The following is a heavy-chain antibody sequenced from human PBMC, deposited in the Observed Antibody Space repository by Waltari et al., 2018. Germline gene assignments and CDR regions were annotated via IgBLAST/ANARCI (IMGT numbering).Heavy chain of an antibody. J-gene: IGHJ5*02. CDR1: GGTFSSYA. CDR2: IIPILGTA. Sequence: QVQLVQSGAEVKKPGSSVKVSCKASGGTFSSYAISWVRQAPGQGLGWMGGIIPILGTANYAKKFQGRGTMTADKPTSTAYRELSSLRSEDTAVYYCAGGGFGESWFWFDPWGQGTLVTVSS. V-gene: IGHV1-69*06. D-gene: IGHD3-10*01. CDR3: AGGGFGESWFWFDP.